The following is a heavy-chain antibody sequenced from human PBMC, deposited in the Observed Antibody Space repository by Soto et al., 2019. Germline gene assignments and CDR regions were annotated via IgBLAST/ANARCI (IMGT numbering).Heavy chain of an antibody. CDR1: GFSLSDADVG. J-gene: IGHJ6*02. CDR3: ARIRGYCSGGSCYIYYFAMDV. Sequence: QVTLKESGPVLVKPTETLTLTCTVSGFSLSDADVGVAWIRQPPGKALEWLAHILSNDEEVFSSSLRTRLTISKDTSRSQVVLTMSNMEPVDTATYYCARIRGYCSGGSCYIYYFAMDVWGQGTTVTVS. V-gene: IGHV2-26*01. CDR2: ILSNDEE. D-gene: IGHD2-15*01.